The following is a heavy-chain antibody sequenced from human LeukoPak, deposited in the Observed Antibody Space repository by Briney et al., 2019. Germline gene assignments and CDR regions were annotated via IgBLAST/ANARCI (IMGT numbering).Heavy chain of an antibody. CDR3: AKGAYSSGWYGKYYFDY. D-gene: IGHD6-19*01. V-gene: IGHV3-23*01. J-gene: IGHJ4*02. Sequence: GGSLRLSCAASGFTFSSYAMSWVRQAPGKGLEWVSAISGSGGSTYYADSVKGRFTISRDNSKNTLYLQMNSLRAEDTAVYYCAKGAYSSGWYGKYYFDYRGQGTLVTVSS. CDR2: ISGSGGST. CDR1: GFTFSSYA.